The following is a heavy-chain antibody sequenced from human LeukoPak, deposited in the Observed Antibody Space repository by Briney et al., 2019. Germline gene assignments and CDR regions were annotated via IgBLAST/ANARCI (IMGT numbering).Heavy chain of an antibody. CDR2: ISYDGSNK. V-gene: IGHV3-30*03. Sequence: TGGSLRLSCAASGFNFIDYSMNWVRQAPGKGLEWVAVISYDGSNKYYADSVKGRFTISRDNSKNTLYLQMNSLRAEDTAVYYCAREDLVHYYFDYWGQGTLVTVSS. CDR3: AREDLVHYYFDY. J-gene: IGHJ4*02. D-gene: IGHD6-13*01. CDR1: GFNFIDYS.